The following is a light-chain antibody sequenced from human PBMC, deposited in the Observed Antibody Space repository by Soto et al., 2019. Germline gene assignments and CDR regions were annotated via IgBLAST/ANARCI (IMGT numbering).Light chain of an antibody. Sequence: QSVLTQPPSASGTPGQRVTIFCSGSTXNIGSKTVSWYQQLPGSAPKVLIYNNNERPSGVPDRSSGSKSGPSASLAISGLQSEDEAAYYCATWDDSLPAVFGGGTQLTVL. J-gene: IGLJ2*01. CDR3: ATWDDSLPAV. CDR1: TXNIGSKT. V-gene: IGLV1-44*01. CDR2: NNN.